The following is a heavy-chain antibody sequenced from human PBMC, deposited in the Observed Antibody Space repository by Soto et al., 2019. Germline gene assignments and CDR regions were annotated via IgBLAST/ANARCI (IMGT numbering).Heavy chain of an antibody. CDR1: GYTFTSYG. Sequence: GASVKVSCKASGYTFTSYGISWVRQAPGQGLEWMGWISAYNGNTDYAQKFQGRVTMTTDTSTSTAYMELRSLTSDDTAVYYRARDIIAVAGRYYYNGMDVWGQGTTVTVSS. CDR3: ARDIIAVAGRYYYNGMDV. J-gene: IGHJ6*02. V-gene: IGHV1-18*01. D-gene: IGHD6-19*01. CDR2: ISAYNGNT.